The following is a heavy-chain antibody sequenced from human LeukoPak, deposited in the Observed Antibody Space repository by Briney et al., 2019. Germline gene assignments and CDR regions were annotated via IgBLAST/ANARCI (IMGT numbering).Heavy chain of an antibody. V-gene: IGHV3-23*01. J-gene: IGHJ4*02. D-gene: IGHD4-17*01. Sequence: GGSLRLSCAASGFTFSTYAMNWVRQAPGKGVGWGSTISGNGGSTYYADSVKGRFTISRDNSKNTLYLQMNSLKAEDTAVYYCARSRRLYGDFIDYWGQGTLVTVSS. CDR3: ARSRRLYGDFIDY. CDR1: GFTFSTYA. CDR2: ISGNGGST.